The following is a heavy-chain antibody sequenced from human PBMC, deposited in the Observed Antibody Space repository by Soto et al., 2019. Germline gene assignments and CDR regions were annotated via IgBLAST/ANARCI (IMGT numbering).Heavy chain of an antibody. J-gene: IGHJ4*02. CDR1: GYTFSDYY. CDR3: ASHYDMWSGYLSPVDY. D-gene: IGHD3-3*01. CDR2: IDTSGTKI. V-gene: IGHV3-11*01. Sequence: PGGSLILSCAASGYTFSDYYMSWIRQAPGKGLEWISYIDTSGTKIYYADSVKGRFTITRDNAKNSLYLEMNSLRDEDTAVYYCASHYDMWSGYLSPVDYWGQGTLVTVSS.